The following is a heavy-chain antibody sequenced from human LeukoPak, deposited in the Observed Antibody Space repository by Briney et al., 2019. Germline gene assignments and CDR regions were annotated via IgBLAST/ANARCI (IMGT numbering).Heavy chain of an antibody. CDR3: ARDVWSVIGGYDSGKYYYYGMDV. Sequence: PGRSLRLSCAASGFTFDDYAMHWVRQAPGKGLEWVSGISWNSGSIGYADSVKGRFTISRDNAKNSLYLQMNSLRAEDTAVYYCARDVWSVIGGYDSGKYYYYGMDVWGQGTTVTVSS. CDR2: ISWNSGSI. D-gene: IGHD5-12*01. V-gene: IGHV3-9*01. J-gene: IGHJ6*02. CDR1: GFTFDDYA.